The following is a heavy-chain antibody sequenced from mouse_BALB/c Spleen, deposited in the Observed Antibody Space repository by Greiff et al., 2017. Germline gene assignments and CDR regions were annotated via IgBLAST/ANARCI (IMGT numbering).Heavy chain of an antibody. D-gene: IGHD2-4*01. V-gene: IGHV5-6-5*01. J-gene: IGHJ2*01. CDR3: AIDYDGVFDY. Sequence: EVKLMESGGGLVKPGGSLKLSCAASGFTFSSYAMSWVRQTPEKRLEWVASISSGGSTYYPDSVKGRFTISRDNARNILYLQMSSLRSEDTAMYYCAIDYDGVFDYWGQGTTLTVSS. CDR1: GFTFSSYA. CDR2: ISSGGST.